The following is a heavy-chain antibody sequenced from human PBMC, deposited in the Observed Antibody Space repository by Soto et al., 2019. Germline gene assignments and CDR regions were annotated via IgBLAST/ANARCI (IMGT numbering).Heavy chain of an antibody. CDR1: GYTFRNFG. CDR3: ARENSYFDY. J-gene: IGHJ4*02. V-gene: IGHV1-18*01. Sequence: QIQLLQSGAEVKKPGASVKVTCKASGYTFRNFGISWVRQAPGQGLEWMGWISAYNANANYAQKLQGRLTMTADTSTSTAYMELRSLRSDHTAVYYCARENSYFDYWGQGTPVTVSS. CDR2: ISAYNANA.